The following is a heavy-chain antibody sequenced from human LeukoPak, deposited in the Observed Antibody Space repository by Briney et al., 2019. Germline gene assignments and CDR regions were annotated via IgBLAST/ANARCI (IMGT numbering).Heavy chain of an antibody. Sequence: GGSLRLSCAASGFTFSDYYMSWIRQAPGKGLEWVSYISSSGSTIYYADSVKGRFTISRDNAKNSLYLQMNSLRAEDTAVYYCAREVTYGDYEGLIDYWGQGTLVTVSS. J-gene: IGHJ4*02. V-gene: IGHV3-11*01. CDR3: AREVTYGDYEGLIDY. CDR2: ISSSGSTI. CDR1: GFTFSDYY. D-gene: IGHD4-17*01.